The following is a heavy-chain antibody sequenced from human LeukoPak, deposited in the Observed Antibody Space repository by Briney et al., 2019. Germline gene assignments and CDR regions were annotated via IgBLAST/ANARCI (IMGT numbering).Heavy chain of an antibody. CDR1: GYTFTGYY. D-gene: IGHD2-8*01. V-gene: IGHV1-8*02. Sequence: GASVKVSCKASGYTFTGYYMHWVRQAPGQGLEWMGWMNPNSGNTGYAQKFQGRVTMTRNTSISTAYMELSSLRSEDTAVYYCARVTGYCTNGVCYSYYYYYYMDVWGKGTTVTVSS. CDR2: MNPNSGNT. J-gene: IGHJ6*03. CDR3: ARVTGYCTNGVCYSYYYYYYMDV.